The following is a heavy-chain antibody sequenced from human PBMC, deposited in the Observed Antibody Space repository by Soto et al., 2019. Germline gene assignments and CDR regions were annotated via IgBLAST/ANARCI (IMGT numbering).Heavy chain of an antibody. CDR2: ISSSGSTI. D-gene: IGHD3-10*01. CDR3: ATRPGTMVRGARY. CDR1: GFTSSDYY. V-gene: IGHV3-11*01. Sequence: RLSCVASGFTSSDYYMSWIRQDQGKGLEWVSYISSSGSTIYYADSVKGRFPISRDTATNSLYLHLISLRAADTVVYSCATRPGTMVRGARYWRQGTLVTVSS. J-gene: IGHJ4*02.